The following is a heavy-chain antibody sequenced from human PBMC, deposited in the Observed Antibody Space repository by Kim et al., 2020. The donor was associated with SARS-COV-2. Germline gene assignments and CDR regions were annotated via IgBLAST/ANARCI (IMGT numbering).Heavy chain of an antibody. CDR3: AKQPVGATLFDY. J-gene: IGHJ4*02. Sequence: GGSLRLSCAASGFTFSSYGMHWVRQAPGKGLEWVAVISYDGSNKYYADSVKGRFTISRDNSKNTLYLQMNSLRAEDTAVYYCAKQPVGATLFDYWGQGTLVTVSS. V-gene: IGHV3-30*18. D-gene: IGHD1-26*01. CDR2: ISYDGSNK. CDR1: GFTFSSYG.